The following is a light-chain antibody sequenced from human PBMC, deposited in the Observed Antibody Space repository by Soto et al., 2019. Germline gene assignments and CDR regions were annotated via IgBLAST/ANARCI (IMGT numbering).Light chain of an antibody. CDR3: SSYAGSNSYV. V-gene: IGLV2-8*01. CDR1: SSDVGVYNH. J-gene: IGLJ1*01. CDR2: EVT. Sequence: QSVLTQPPSASGSPGQSVTISCIGTSSDVGVYNHVSWYQQHPGKAPKLMIFEVTKRPSGVPDRFSGSKSGNTASLTVSGLQAEDEADYYCSSYAGSNSYVFGTGTKVTVL.